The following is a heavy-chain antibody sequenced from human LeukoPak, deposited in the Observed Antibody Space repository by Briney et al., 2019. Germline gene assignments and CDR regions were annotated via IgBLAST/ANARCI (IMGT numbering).Heavy chain of an antibody. D-gene: IGHD3-22*01. J-gene: IGHJ4*02. CDR2: ISGSGGST. CDR1: GFPFSSYG. V-gene: IGHV3-23*01. CDR3: AKDSPWNYYDSSGYSGY. Sequence: GGSLRLSCAASGFPFSSYGVSWVRQAPGKGLEWVSGISGSGGSTYYADSVKGRFTISRDNSKNTMYLQMNSLRAEDTAVYYCAKDSPWNYYDSSGYSGYWGQGTLVTVSS.